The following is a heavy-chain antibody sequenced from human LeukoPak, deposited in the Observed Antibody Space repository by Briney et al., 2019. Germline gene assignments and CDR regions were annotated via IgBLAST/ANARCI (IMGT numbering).Heavy chain of an antibody. CDR1: GFTFSYVY. D-gene: IGHD2-15*01. V-gene: IGHV3-30*02. Sequence: GGSLRLSCAASGFTFSYVYMTWVRQAPGKGLEWVAFIRYDGSNKYYADSVKGRFTISRDNSKNTLYLQMNSLRAEDTAVYYCARAGGYWGQGTLVTVSS. J-gene: IGHJ4*02. CDR3: ARAGGY. CDR2: IRYDGSNK.